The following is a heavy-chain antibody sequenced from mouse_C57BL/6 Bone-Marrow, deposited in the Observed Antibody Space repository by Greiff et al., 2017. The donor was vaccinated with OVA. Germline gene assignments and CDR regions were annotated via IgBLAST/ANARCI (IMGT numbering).Heavy chain of an antibody. D-gene: IGHD1-1*02. J-gene: IGHJ3*01. CDR3: ARRKNGRRKRDWFAY. V-gene: IGHV1-55*01. Sequence: QVQLLQPGAELVKPGASVKMSCKASGYTFTSYWITWVKQRPGQGLEWIGDIYPGSGSTNYNEKFKSKATLTVDTSSSTVYMQLSSLTSEDTAVYYCARRKNGRRKRDWFAYWGQGTLVTVSA. CDR1: GYTFTSYW. CDR2: IYPGSGST.